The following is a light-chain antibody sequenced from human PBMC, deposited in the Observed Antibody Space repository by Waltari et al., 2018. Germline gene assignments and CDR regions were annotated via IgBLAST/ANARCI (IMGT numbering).Light chain of an antibody. CDR3: QSYDTSLRVV. V-gene: IGLV1-40*01. J-gene: IGLJ3*02. CDR2: GST. Sequence: QSVLTQPPSVPGAPGPRVTISCTGSGPKLGAGHDVPWYQQLPRAAPKLLIYGSTSRPLGVPDRFFGSTSGTSASLAITGLQAEDEADYYCQSYDTSLRVVFGGGTKLTVL. CDR1: GPKLGAGHD.